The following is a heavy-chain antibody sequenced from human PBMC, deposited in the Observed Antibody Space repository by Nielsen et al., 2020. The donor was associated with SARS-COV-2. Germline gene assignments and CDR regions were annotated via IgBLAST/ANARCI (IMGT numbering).Heavy chain of an antibody. D-gene: IGHD3-10*01. J-gene: IGHJ6*02. CDR1: GGSISSYY. Sequence: SETLSLTCTVSGGSISSYYWSWIRQPPGKGLEWIGYIYCSGSTNYNPSLKSRVTISVDTSKNQFSLKLSSVTAADTAVYYCARDGRFGEGREGMDVWGQGTTVTVSS. CDR2: IYCSGST. V-gene: IGHV4-59*01. CDR3: ARDGRFGEGREGMDV.